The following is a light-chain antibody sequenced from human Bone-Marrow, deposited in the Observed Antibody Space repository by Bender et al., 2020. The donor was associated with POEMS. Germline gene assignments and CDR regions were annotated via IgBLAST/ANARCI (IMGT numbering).Light chain of an antibody. Sequence: QSALTQPRSVSGSPGQSINISCTGSNSDIGYYNSVSWHQQFPGKAPKVIIGEVSDRPSGVSHRFSGSKSGNTASLTISGLQPEDEAVYYCSSYTATSTVVLFGGGTKLTVL. CDR3: SSYTATSTVVL. CDR2: EVS. CDR1: NSDIGYYNS. V-gene: IGLV2-14*01. J-gene: IGLJ2*01.